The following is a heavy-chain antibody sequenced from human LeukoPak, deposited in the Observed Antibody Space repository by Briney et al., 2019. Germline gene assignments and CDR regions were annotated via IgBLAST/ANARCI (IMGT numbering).Heavy chain of an antibody. CDR3: ATRSIGDENYYYYYMDV. Sequence: GSLRLSCAASGFTFSSYSMNWVRQPPGKGLEWIGSIYYSGSTYHNPSLKSRVTISVDTSKNQFSLKLSSVTAADTAVYYCATRSIGDENYYYYYMDVWGKGTTVTVSS. CDR2: IYYSGST. CDR1: GFTFSSYS. D-gene: IGHD2-21*02. V-gene: IGHV4-39*07. J-gene: IGHJ6*03.